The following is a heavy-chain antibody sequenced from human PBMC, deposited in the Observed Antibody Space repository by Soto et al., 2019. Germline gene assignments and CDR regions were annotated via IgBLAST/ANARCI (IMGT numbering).Heavy chain of an antibody. J-gene: IGHJ3*01. V-gene: IGHV4-38-2*01. Sequence: SETLSLTCAVSGFFISSGNYWDWIRKPPGKGLEWIGSIFHGGNTYYNPSLKSRVTISVDMSKNQFSLKLNSVTAADTAVYYCARARWYDAFDVWGQGTVVTVSS. CDR3: ARARWYDAFDV. CDR2: IFHGGNT. CDR1: GFFISSGNY. D-gene: IGHD2-15*01.